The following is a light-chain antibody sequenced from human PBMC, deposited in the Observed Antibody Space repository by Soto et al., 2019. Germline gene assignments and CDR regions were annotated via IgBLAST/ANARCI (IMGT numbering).Light chain of an antibody. J-gene: IGKJ5*01. V-gene: IGKV1-39*01. Sequence: DIQMTQSPSSLSASVGDRVTITCRTSQSVSNYLNWYQQKSGEAPKLLIHAASTLQTGVPSRFSGSGSGTDFTLTISSLQPEDFAVYYCQQRSNLITFGQGTRLDIK. CDR1: QSVSNY. CDR2: AAS. CDR3: QQRSNLIT.